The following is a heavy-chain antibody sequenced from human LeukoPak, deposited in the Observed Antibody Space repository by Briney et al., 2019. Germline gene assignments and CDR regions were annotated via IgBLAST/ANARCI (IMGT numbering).Heavy chain of an antibody. V-gene: IGHV3-48*01. D-gene: IGHD3-22*01. J-gene: IGHJ4*02. CDR3: ATFPLYYYDSSGTEFDY. CDR1: GFTFSSYS. Sequence: GGSLRLSCAASGFTFSSYSMNWVRQAPGKGLEWVSYISSSSSTIYYADSVKGRFTISRDNAKNSLYLQMNSLRAEDTAVYYCATFPLYYYDSSGTEFDYWGQGTLVTVSS. CDR2: ISSSSSTI.